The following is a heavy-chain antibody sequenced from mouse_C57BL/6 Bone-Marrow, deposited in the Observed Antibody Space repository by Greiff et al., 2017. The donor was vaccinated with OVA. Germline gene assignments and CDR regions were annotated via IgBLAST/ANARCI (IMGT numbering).Heavy chain of an antibody. Sequence: VQLQQSGAELARPGASVKLSCKASGYTFTSYGISWVKQRTGQGLEWIGEIYPRSGNTYYNEKFKGKATLNADKSSSTAYMELRSRTSEDSAVDFCARRTTVVHYYAMDYWGQGTSVTVSS. V-gene: IGHV1-81*01. J-gene: IGHJ4*01. CDR3: ARRTTVVHYYAMDY. D-gene: IGHD1-1*01. CDR1: GYTFTSYG. CDR2: IYPRSGNT.